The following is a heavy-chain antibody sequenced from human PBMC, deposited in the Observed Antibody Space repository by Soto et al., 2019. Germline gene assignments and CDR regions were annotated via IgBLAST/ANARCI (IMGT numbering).Heavy chain of an antibody. J-gene: IGHJ3*02. CDR2: IYHSGST. D-gene: IGHD1-26*01. CDR1: GGSISSGGYY. V-gene: IGHV4-31*03. Sequence: QVQLQESGPGLVKPSQTLSLTCTVSGGSISSGGYYWSWIRQHPGKGLEWIGYIYHSGSTYYNPSLKSRVTLSVDTSKNQFSLKLSSVPAADTAVYYCARESGPYIDAFDIWGQGTMVTVSS. CDR3: ARESGPYIDAFDI.